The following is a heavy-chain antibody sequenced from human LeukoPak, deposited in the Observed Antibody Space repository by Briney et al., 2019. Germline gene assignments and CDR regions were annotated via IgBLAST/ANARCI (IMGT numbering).Heavy chain of an antibody. J-gene: IGHJ4*02. CDR1: GFTFSSYS. D-gene: IGHD2-8*01. CDR3: ARRGPRRHCTNGVCYFDY. Sequence: GGSLRLSCAASGFTFSSYSMNWVRQAPGKGLEWVSSISSSSSYIYYADSVKGRFTISRDNAKNSLYLQMNSLRAEDTAVYYCARRGPRRHCTNGVCYFDYWGQGTLVTVSS. V-gene: IGHV3-21*01. CDR2: ISSSSSYI.